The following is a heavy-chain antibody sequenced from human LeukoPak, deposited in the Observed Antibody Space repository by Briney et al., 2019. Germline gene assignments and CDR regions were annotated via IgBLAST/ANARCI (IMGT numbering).Heavy chain of an antibody. V-gene: IGHV3-48*03. D-gene: IGHD3-9*01. J-gene: IGHJ4*02. CDR1: GFTFSSYE. CDR2: ISSSGSAI. CDR3: ARVFLGGYFDWSYYFDY. Sequence: QPGGSLRLSCAASGFTFSSYEMNWVRQAPGKGLEWVSYISSSGSAIYYADSVKGRFTISRDDAKNSLYLQMNSLRAEDTAVYYGARVFLGGYFDWSYYFDYWGQGTLVTVSS.